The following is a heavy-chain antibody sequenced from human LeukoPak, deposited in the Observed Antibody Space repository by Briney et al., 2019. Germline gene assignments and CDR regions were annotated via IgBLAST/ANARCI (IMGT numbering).Heavy chain of an antibody. CDR3: IRDGPYSSAWYAGPVY. CDR2: IRSKAYGVTL. V-gene: IGHV3-49*04. D-gene: IGHD6-25*01. CDR1: GFTFGDYA. J-gene: IGHJ4*02. Sequence: RSGGSLRLSCTGSGFTFGDYALSWVRQAPGKGLEWVGFIRSKAYGVTLGYAASVRGRFSISRDDSRGIAYLQMHSLKTEDTAVYYCIRDGPYSSAWYAGPVYWGQGTQVTVSS.